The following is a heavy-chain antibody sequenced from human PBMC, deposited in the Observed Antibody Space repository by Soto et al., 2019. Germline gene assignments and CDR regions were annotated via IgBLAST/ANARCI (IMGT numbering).Heavy chain of an antibody. D-gene: IGHD3-22*01. CDR1: GGSISSSSYY. V-gene: IGHV4-39*01. Sequence: PSETLSLTCTVSGGSISSSSYYWGWIRQPPGKGLEWIGSIYYSGSTYYNPSLKSRVTISVDTSKNQFSLKLSSVTAADTAVYYCAGAKYYGSSGRNSPFDYWGQGTLVTVSS. CDR3: AGAKYYGSSGRNSPFDY. CDR2: IYYSGST. J-gene: IGHJ4*02.